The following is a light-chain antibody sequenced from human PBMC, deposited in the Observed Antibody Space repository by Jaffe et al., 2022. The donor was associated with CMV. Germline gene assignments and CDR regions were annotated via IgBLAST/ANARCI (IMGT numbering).Light chain of an antibody. V-gene: IGLV4-69*01. CDR3: QTWGTGTLQV. CDR1: SGHSSYA. CDR2: LNSDGSH. Sequence: QLVLTQSPSASASLGASVKLTCTLSSGHSSYAIAWHQQQPEKGPRYLMKLNSDGSHSKGDGIPDRFSGSSSGAERYLTISSLQSEDEADYYCQTWGTGTLQVFGTGTKVTVL. J-gene: IGLJ1*01.